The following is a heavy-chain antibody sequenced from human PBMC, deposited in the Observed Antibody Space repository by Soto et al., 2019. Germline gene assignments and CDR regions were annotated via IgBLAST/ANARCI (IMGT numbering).Heavy chain of an antibody. J-gene: IGHJ6*02. D-gene: IGHD2-2*01. V-gene: IGHV1-69*06. CDR3: ARDFIRHCSSTSCYYYYGMDV. Sequence: RASVKVSCKASGGTFSSYAISWVRQAPGQGLEWMGGIIPIFGTANYAQKFQGRVTITADKSTSTAYMELSSLRSEDTAVYYCARDFIRHCSSTSCYYYYGMDVWGQGTTVTVSS. CDR1: GGTFSSYA. CDR2: IIPIFGTA.